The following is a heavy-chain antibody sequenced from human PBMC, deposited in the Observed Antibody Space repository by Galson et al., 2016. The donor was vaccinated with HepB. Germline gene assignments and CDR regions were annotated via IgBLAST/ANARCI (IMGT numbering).Heavy chain of an antibody. J-gene: IGHJ4*02. Sequence: SLRLSCATSGFNFRNYWMHWVRQAPGKGLVWVSLINSGGTNTPYADSVKGRFIVSRDNSKNTLFLQMSSLRGDDTAVYYCARALDSRWYAAYWGQGTPVIVSS. CDR3: ARALDSRWYAAY. CDR2: INSGGTNT. V-gene: IGHV3-74*01. D-gene: IGHD6-13*01. CDR1: GFNFRNYW.